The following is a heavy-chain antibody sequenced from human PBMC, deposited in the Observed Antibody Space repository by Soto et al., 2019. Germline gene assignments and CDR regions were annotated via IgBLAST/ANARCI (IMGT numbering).Heavy chain of an antibody. J-gene: IGHJ6*02. CDR2: IFYSGTT. CDR3: ARDLWVEPELYYHGMDV. D-gene: IGHD1-1*01. V-gene: IGHV4-30-4*01. Sequence: SETLSLTCTVSGDSISSADYYWSWIRQTPGKGLEWIGHIFYSGTTYYNPSLKSRLTISVDTSKNHFYLRLTSVTAADPDVYYCARDLWVEPELYYHGMDVWGQGTTVTVSS. CDR1: GDSISSADYY.